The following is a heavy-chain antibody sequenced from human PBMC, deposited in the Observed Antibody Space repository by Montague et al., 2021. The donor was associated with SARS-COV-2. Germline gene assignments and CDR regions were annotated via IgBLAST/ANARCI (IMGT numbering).Heavy chain of an antibody. Sequence: SETLSLTCTVSDGYFSSDDYDWWRWPRQPPRKGLQWIGKASNSGSTTYNPSLMNRVTVTLDTPGSQFYLRLTSVTATDTALYYCAGHTRSGVIGNYFDPWGQGTLVTVSS. CDR2: ASNSGST. CDR3: AGHTRSGVIGNYFDP. J-gene: IGHJ4*02. V-gene: IGHV4-39*01. CDR1: DGYFSSDDYD. D-gene: IGHD2-21*01.